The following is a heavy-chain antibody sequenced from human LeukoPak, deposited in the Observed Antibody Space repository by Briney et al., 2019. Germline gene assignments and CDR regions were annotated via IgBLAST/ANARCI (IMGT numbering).Heavy chain of an antibody. J-gene: IGHJ4*02. Sequence: PGGSLRLSCAASGFTFDDYAMHWVRQAPGKGLVWVSRINGDGSDTTYADSVKGRFTISRDNAKNALFLQMNSLRAEDTAVYYCVREGYMAGATEFDYWGQGTLVTVSS. CDR2: INGDGSDT. CDR3: VREGYMAGATEFDY. V-gene: IGHV3-74*01. D-gene: IGHD1-26*01. CDR1: GFTFDDYA.